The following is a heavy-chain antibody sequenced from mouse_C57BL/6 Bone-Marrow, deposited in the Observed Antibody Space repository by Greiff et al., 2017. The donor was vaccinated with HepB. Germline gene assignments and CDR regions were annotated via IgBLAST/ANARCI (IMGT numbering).Heavy chain of an antibody. CDR2: INYDGSST. J-gene: IGHJ1*03. Sequence: EVQVVESEGGLVQPGSSMKLSCTASGFTFSDYYMAWVRQVPEKGLEWVANINYDGSSTYYLDYLKSRFIITRDNAKNILYLQMSSLKSEDTATYYCARVYDYGSSYWYFDVWGTGTTVTVSS. D-gene: IGHD1-1*01. V-gene: IGHV5-16*01. CDR1: GFTFSDYY. CDR3: ARVYDYGSSYWYFDV.